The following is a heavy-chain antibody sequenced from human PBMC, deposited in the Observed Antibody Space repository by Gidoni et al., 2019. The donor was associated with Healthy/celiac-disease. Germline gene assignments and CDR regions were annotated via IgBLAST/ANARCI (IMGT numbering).Heavy chain of an antibody. CDR3: ARDDVVVPAASLHAFDI. Sequence: QVQLVQSGAEGKKPGASVKVSCKASGYTFTSYGISWVRQAPGQGLEWMGWISAYNGNTNYAQKLQGRVTMTTDTSTSTAYMELRSLRSDDTAVYYCARDDVVVPAASLHAFDIWGQGTMVTVSS. J-gene: IGHJ3*02. CDR1: GYTFTSYG. V-gene: IGHV1-18*01. D-gene: IGHD2-2*01. CDR2: ISAYNGNT.